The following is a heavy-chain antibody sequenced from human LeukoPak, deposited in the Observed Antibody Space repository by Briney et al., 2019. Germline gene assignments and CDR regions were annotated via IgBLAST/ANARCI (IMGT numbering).Heavy chain of an antibody. CDR1: GYTFSIYS. CDR2: ISAYNGNT. V-gene: IGHV1-18*01. J-gene: IGHJ4*02. D-gene: IGHD5-18*01. CDR3: ARAGYSYGYLGYFDY. Sequence: VSVKVSCKASGYTFSIYSIAWVRQAPGQGLEWMGWISAYNGNTNYAQKFQGRVTMTTDTSTSTAYMELRSLRSDDTAVYYCARAGYSYGYLGYFDYWGQGTLVTVSS.